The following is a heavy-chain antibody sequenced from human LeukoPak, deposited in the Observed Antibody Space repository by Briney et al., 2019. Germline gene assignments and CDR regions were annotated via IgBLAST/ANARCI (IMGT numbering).Heavy chain of an antibody. Sequence: GGSLRLSCAASGFTFSSYSMNWVRQAPGKGLEWVSYISSSSSTIYYADSVKGRFTISRDNAKNSLYLQMNSLRAEDTAVYYCARDGVPAAIRGWFDPWGQGTLVTVPS. CDR3: ARDGVPAAIRGWFDP. CDR1: GFTFSSYS. J-gene: IGHJ5*02. D-gene: IGHD2-2*02. V-gene: IGHV3-48*04. CDR2: ISSSSSTI.